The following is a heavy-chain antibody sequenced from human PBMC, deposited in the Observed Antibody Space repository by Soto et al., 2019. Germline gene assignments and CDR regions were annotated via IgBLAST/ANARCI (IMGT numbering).Heavy chain of an antibody. V-gene: IGHV1-69*01. Sequence: QVQLVQSGAEVKKPGSSVKVSCKASGGTFSSYAISWVRQAPGQGLEWMGGIIPIFGTANYAQKFQGRVMITADESTSTAYMELSSLRSEDRAVYYWARDGRLWYYDSSGYSEGPFDYWGQGTLVTVSS. CDR2: IIPIFGTA. CDR1: GGTFSSYA. J-gene: IGHJ4*02. CDR3: ARDGRLWYYDSSGYSEGPFDY. D-gene: IGHD3-22*01.